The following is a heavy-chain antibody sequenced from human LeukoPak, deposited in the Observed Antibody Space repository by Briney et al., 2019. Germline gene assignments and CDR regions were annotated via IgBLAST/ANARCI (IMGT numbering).Heavy chain of an antibody. Sequence: SDTLSLTCTVSGGYIDSYYWRWIRQPPGKGLERIGYIYYTGSTEYHPSLKSRVTISLDTSKNQFSLKLTSVTAADTPVYYCARVYQSAEYYFDYWGQGNLVSVSS. V-gene: IGHV4-59*01. CDR2: IYYTGST. CDR1: GGYIDSYY. CDR3: ARVYQSAEYYFDY. D-gene: IGHD2-2*01. J-gene: IGHJ4*02.